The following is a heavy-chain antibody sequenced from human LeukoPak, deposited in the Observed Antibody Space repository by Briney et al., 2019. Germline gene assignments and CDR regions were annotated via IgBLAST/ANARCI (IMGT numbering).Heavy chain of an antibody. V-gene: IGHV3-33*01. CDR2: MWFDGSHK. CDR3: ARDITGDPPPYYFDY. CDR1: GFTFSNYG. D-gene: IGHD7-27*01. J-gene: IGHJ4*02. Sequence: GRSLGLSCAASGFTFSNYGLHWVRQAPGKGLEWLAVMWFDGSHKYYADSVKGRFTISRDNSKSMLYLQMSSLRAEDTAVYYCARDITGDPPPYYFDYWGQGSLVTVSS.